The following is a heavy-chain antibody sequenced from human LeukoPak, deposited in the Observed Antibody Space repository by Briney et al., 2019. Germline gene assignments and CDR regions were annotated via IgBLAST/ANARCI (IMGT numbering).Heavy chain of an antibody. CDR2: ISSSSNYI. CDR3: AREGRKSRGIDIVRKKERGYYHMDV. CDR1: GITGYS. V-gene: IGHV3-21*01. J-gene: IGHJ6*03. Sequence: GGSLRLSCAASGITGYSMHWVRQAPGKGLEWVCSISSSSNYIYCADSVKGRFTISRDNAKNSLFLQVSSLRAEDTAVYYCAREGRKSRGIDIVRKKERGYYHMDVWGKGTTVTVSS. D-gene: IGHD2-15*01.